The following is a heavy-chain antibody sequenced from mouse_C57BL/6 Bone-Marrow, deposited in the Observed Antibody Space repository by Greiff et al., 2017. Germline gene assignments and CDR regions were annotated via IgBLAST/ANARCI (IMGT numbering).Heavy chain of an antibody. CDR1: GYTFTSYW. CDR3: AMDGYPEVFFAY. CDR2: IDPSDSYT. V-gene: IGHV1-69*01. J-gene: IGHJ3*01. Sequence: VQLQQPGAELVMPGASVKLSCKASGYTFTSYWMHWVKQRPGQGLEWIGEIDPSDSYTNYNQKFKGKSTLTVDKSSSTAYMQLSSLTSEDSAVXYCAMDGYPEVFFAYWGQGTLVTVSA. D-gene: IGHD2-3*01.